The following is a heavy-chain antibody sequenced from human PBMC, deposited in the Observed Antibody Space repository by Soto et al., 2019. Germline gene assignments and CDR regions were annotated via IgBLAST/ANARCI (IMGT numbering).Heavy chain of an antibody. D-gene: IGHD2-15*01. Sequence: GGSLRLSCAASGFTFSSYSMNWVRQAPGKGLEWVSYISSSSSTIYYADSVKGRFTISRDNAKNSLYLQMNSLRAEDTAVYYCARDSAVAAMAYWGQGTLVTVSS. CDR3: ARDSAVAAMAY. V-gene: IGHV3-48*01. J-gene: IGHJ4*02. CDR2: ISSSSSTI. CDR1: GFTFSSYS.